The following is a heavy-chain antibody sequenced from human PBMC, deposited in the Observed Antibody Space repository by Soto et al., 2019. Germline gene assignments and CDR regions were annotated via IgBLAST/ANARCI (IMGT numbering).Heavy chain of an antibody. CDR2: IYATGTT. J-gene: IGHJ5*02. V-gene: IGHV4-4*07. CDR1: GASIIGFY. Sequence: SETLSLTCTVSGASIIGFYWSWIRKSAGKGLEWIGRIYATGTTDYNPSLKSRVMMSVDTSKKQFSLKLRSVTAADTAVYYCVRDGTKTLRDWFDPWGQGISVTVS. CDR3: VRDGTKTLRDWFDP. D-gene: IGHD1-1*01.